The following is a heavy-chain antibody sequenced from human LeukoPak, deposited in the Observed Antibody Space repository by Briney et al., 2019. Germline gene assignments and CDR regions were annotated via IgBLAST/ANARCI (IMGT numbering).Heavy chain of an antibody. CDR1: GYTFTGYY. D-gene: IGHD6-6*01. Sequence: ASVKVSCKASGYTFTGYYMHWVRQAPGQGLEWMGRINPNSGGTNYAQKVQGRVTMTRDTSISTAYMELSRLRSDDTAVYYCARESQYSSSLPWDYWGQGTLVTVSS. V-gene: IGHV1-2*06. CDR2: INPNSGGT. J-gene: IGHJ4*02. CDR3: ARESQYSSSLPWDY.